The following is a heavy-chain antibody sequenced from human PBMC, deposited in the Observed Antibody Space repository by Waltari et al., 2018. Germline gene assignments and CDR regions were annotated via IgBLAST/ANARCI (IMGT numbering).Heavy chain of an antibody. Sequence: EVQLLESGGGLVQPGGSLRLSCAASGFTFSSYAMSWVRQAPGKGLEWVSAISGSGGSTYYADSVKARFTISRDTSKNTLYLQMNSLRAEDTAVYYCAKGRGDFWSGSEGWFDPWGQGTLVTVSS. D-gene: IGHD3-3*01. CDR1: GFTFSSYA. V-gene: IGHV3-23*01. CDR3: AKGRGDFWSGSEGWFDP. CDR2: ISGSGGST. J-gene: IGHJ5*02.